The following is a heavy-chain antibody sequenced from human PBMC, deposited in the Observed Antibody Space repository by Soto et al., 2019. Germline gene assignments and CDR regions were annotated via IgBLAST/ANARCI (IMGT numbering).Heavy chain of an antibody. V-gene: IGHV2-5*02. CDR3: AHLSTGGFYFDY. J-gene: IGHJ4*02. D-gene: IGHD4-17*01. CDR1: GFSLRNSGVG. Sequence: QITLKESGPTLVKPTQTLTLTCTFSGFSLRNSGVGVGWIRQPPVKALEWLDLIYWDDDKRYSPSLKSRLTITKDTSKNPVALTMTNMYPGDTATYYCAHLSTGGFYFDYWGQGTLVTVSS. CDR2: IYWDDDK.